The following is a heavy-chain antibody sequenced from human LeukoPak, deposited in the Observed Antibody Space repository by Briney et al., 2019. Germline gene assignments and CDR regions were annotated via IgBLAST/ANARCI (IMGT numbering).Heavy chain of an antibody. Sequence: GGSLSLSCAASGFIFRCYAMSWVRHAPGKGREWVSAISGSGGSTYYADSVKGRFTISRDNSKNTLYLQMNSLRAEDTAVYYCAKVRPRTTVTTSGMDVWGQGTTVTVSS. CDR1: GFIFRCYA. V-gene: IGHV3-23*01. CDR3: AKVRPRTTVTTSGMDV. CDR2: ISGSGGST. J-gene: IGHJ6*02. D-gene: IGHD4-17*01.